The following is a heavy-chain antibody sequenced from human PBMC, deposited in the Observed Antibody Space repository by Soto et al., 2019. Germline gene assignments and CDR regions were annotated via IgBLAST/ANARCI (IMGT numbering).Heavy chain of an antibody. V-gene: IGHV4-61*01. CDR2: IYYSGPS. Sequence: PSETLSLTCTVSGGSVSRDSNFWGWIRQPPGKGLEWIGYIYYSGPSRYNPSLESRVTISIDSSKNQVSLTLTSVTAADTAVYYCPRGYRHYDHWGRGTRVTLSS. CDR3: PRGYRHYDH. CDR1: GGSVSRDSNF. J-gene: IGHJ2*01. D-gene: IGHD4-4*01.